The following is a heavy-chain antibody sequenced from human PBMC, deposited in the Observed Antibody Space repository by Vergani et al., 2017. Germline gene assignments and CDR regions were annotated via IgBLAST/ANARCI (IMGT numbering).Heavy chain of an antibody. J-gene: IGHJ2*01. V-gene: IGHV4-59*01. CDR3: ARGVGFYYASSGYYSGYWYFDL. D-gene: IGHD3-22*01. CDR1: GGPISSYY. CDR2: IYFSWST. Sequence: QVQLQESGPGLVKPSETLSLTCTVSGGPISSYYWSWIPQPPGKGLEWIGYIYFSWSTNYNPSLKSRVTISVDTSKNQFSLKVSSVTAADTPVYYCARGVGFYYASSGYYSGYWYFDLWGRGTLVTVSS.